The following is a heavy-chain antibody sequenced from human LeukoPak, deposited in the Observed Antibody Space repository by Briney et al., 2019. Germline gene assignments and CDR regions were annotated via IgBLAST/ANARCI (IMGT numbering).Heavy chain of an antibody. CDR2: INPNSGGT. J-gene: IGHJ6*02. CDR3: ARAPQLIAAAFHNLARAAHYGMDV. CDR1: GYTFTSYY. V-gene: IGHV1-2*04. D-gene: IGHD6-13*01. Sequence: ASVKVSCKASGYTFTSYYMHWVRQAPGQGLEWMGWINPNSGGTNYAQKFQGWVTMTRDTSISTAYMELSRLRSDDTAVYYCARAPQLIAAAFHNLARAAHYGMDVWGQGTTVTVSS.